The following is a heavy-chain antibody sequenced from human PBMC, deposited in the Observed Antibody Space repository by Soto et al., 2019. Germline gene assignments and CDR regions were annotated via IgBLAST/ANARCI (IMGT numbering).Heavy chain of an antibody. CDR1: GGSFSGYY. J-gene: IGHJ6*02. CDR3: ARGRRVYYYYGMDV. CDR2: INHSGST. V-gene: IGHV4-34*01. Sequence: SETLSLTCAVYGGSFSGYYWSWIRQPPGKGLEWIGEINHSGSTNYNPSLKSRVTISVDTSKNQFSLKLSSVTAADTAVYYCARGRRVYYYYGMDVWGQGTTVTAP.